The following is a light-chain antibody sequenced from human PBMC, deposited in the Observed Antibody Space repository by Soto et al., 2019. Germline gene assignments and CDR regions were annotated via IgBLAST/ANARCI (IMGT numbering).Light chain of an antibody. CDR1: QSVNIW. CDR3: QQYNDYWT. V-gene: IGKV1-5*03. CDR2: LAS. Sequence: DIQMSQSPSTLSASVGDRVTITFRASQSVNIWLAWYQQKPGRAPNLLIYLASTLASGVPSRFSGSGSGTDFTLTISSLQPDDFATYYCQQYNDYWTFGQGTKVDIK. J-gene: IGKJ1*01.